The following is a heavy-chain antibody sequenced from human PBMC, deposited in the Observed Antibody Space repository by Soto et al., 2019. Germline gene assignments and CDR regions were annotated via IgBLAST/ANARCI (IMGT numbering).Heavy chain of an antibody. J-gene: IGHJ4*02. V-gene: IGHV4-30-4*01. D-gene: IGHD5-12*01. CDR1: GGSISSGDYY. CDR2: IDYSGST. Sequence: QVQLQESGPGLVKPSQTLSLTCTVSGGSISSGDYYWSWIRHHPGKGLEWIGYIDYSGSTYYNPSLQNRGTTPVDTSKNHFSLKLSSVTAADTAVDYCSRDHYSGYDRSFDYWGQGTLVTVSS. CDR3: SRDHYSGYDRSFDY.